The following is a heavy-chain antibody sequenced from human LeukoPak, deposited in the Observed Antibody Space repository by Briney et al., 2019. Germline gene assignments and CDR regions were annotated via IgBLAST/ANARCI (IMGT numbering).Heavy chain of an antibody. CDR3: AETHVDTTFFEF. V-gene: IGHV3-23*01. CDR2: ISAGGSQI. D-gene: IGHD5-18*01. CDR1: GFTFRSYA. Sequence: PGGSLRLSCAASGFTFRSYAMNWVRQAPGKGLEWVSAISAGGSQIFYGASVKGRFTTSRDNSKNMLHLQMNSLRAEDTAVYYCAETHVDTTFFEFWGQGTLVTVSS. J-gene: IGHJ4*02.